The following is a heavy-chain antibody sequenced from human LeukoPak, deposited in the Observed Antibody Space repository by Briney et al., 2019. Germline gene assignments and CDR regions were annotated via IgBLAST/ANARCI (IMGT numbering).Heavy chain of an antibody. CDR3: ATLDIVVVPAAPGGHWFDP. V-gene: IGHV3-33*01. J-gene: IGHJ5*02. CDR2: XXXXGSNK. D-gene: IGHD2-2*01. CDR1: GFTFSSYG. Sequence: PGGSLRLSCAASGFTFSSYGMHWVRQAPGKGLEWVAVXXXXGSNKYYADSVKGRFTISRDNSKNTLYLQMNSLRAEDTAVYYCATLDIVVVPAAPGGHWFDPWGQGTLVTVSS.